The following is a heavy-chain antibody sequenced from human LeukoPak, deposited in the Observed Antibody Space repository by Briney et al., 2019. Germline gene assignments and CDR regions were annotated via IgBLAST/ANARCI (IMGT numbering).Heavy chain of an antibody. V-gene: IGHV4-39*01. D-gene: IGHD5-12*01. CDR2: IYYSRST. CDR3: ARGLRQTQYYFDY. J-gene: IGHJ4*02. CDR1: GGSISSSSYY. Sequence: SETLSLTCTVSGGSISSSSYYWGWIRQPPGKGLEWIGSIYYSRSTYYNPSLKSRVTISVDTSKNQFSLKLSSVTAADTAVYYCARGLRQTQYYFDYWGQGTLVTVSS.